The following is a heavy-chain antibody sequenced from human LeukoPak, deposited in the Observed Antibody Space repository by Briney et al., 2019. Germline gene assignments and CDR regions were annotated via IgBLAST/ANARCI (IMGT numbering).Heavy chain of an antibody. CDR1: GFTFSSYW. CDR2: INGDGSRT. J-gene: IGHJ3*02. D-gene: IGHD3-9*01. Sequence: GGSLRLSCAASGFTFSSYWIHWVRQAPGKGLVWVSRINGDGSRTTYADSVKGRCTISRDNAKNTVYLQMSSLGAEDTAVYYCVGPYYDILTGYYQDAFDIWGQGTMVTVSS. V-gene: IGHV3-74*01. CDR3: VGPYYDILTGYYQDAFDI.